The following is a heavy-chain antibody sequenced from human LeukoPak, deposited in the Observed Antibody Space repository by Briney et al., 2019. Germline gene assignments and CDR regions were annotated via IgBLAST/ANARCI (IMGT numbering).Heavy chain of an antibody. Sequence: PSETLSLTCTVSGGSVSSGSYYRSWIRQPPGKGLEWIGYIYYSGSTNYNPSLKSRVTISVDASKNQISLKLSSVTAADTAVYYCASAHYYYYDSSGYPIDIWGQGTMVAVSS. J-gene: IGHJ3*02. V-gene: IGHV4-61*01. CDR1: GGSVSSGSYY. D-gene: IGHD3-22*01. CDR2: IYYSGST. CDR3: ASAHYYYYDSSGYPIDI.